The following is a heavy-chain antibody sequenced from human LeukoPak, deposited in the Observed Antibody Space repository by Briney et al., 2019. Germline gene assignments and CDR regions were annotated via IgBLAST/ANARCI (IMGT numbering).Heavy chain of an antibody. CDR2: IIPIFGTA. V-gene: IGHV1-69*05. J-gene: IGHJ3*02. D-gene: IGHD1-7*01. Sequence: ASVKVSCKASGGTFSSYAISWVRQAPGQGLEWMGGIIPIFGTANYAQKFQGRVTMTTDTSTSTAYMELRSLRSEDTAVYYCAREIGDGTMTYTWGAFDIWGQGTMVTVSS. CDR3: AREIGDGTMTYTWGAFDI. CDR1: GGTFSSYA.